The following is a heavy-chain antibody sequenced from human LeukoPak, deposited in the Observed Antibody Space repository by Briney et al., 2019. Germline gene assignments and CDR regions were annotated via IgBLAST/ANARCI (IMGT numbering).Heavy chain of an antibody. D-gene: IGHD4-17*01. CDR1: GGPISGTTYY. V-gene: IGHV4-39*07. Sequence: SETLSLTCSVSGGPISGTTYYWGWVRQPPGKGLEWIGAIYYTLNTYYNPSLKSRATMSLDTSRNQFSLKLSSVTAADTAVYYCARLIKATTHFDYWGQGILATVSS. CDR3: ARLIKATTHFDY. J-gene: IGHJ4*02. CDR2: IYYTLNT.